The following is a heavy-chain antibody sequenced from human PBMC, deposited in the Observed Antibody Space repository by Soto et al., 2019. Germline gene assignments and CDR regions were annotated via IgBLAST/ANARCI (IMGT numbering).Heavy chain of an antibody. CDR3: ASGASRWYPYFFDS. J-gene: IGHJ4*02. CDR2: IIPYYTTL. Sequence: QAQVVQSGAEVRKPGSSVKLSCKASEGTFNSYAIAWVRQAPGQGLEWMGGIIPYYTTLNYAQKFQDRVTITADDSTNTVYMELSSLRSDDTAVYFCASGASRWYPYFFDSWDQGTLVTVSS. V-gene: IGHV1-69*01. D-gene: IGHD6-13*01. CDR1: EGTFNSYA.